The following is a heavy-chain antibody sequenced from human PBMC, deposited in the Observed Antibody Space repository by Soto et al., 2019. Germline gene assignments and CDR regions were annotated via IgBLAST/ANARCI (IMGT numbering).Heavy chain of an antibody. CDR1: GGSFSGYY. J-gene: IGHJ6*03. D-gene: IGHD1-1*01. CDR3: ARQPPRRTTNSIYYMDV. V-gene: IGHV4-34*01. CDR2: INHSGST. Sequence: SETLSLTCAVYGGSFSGYYWSWIRQPPGKGLEWIGEINHSGSTNYNPSLKSRVTISVDTSKNQFSLKLSSVTAADTAVYYCARQPPRRTTNSIYYMDVWGKGTTVTVSS.